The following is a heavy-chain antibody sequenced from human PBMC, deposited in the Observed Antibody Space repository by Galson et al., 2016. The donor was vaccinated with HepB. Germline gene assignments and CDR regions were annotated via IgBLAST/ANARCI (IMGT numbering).Heavy chain of an antibody. J-gene: IGHJ4*02. Sequence: SVKVSCKASGYTFSSYAINWLRQAPGQGLEWMGWINTNTGKPTYAQAFTGRFVLSLDTSVNTAYLQISSLKAEDTAVYYCARGGTYYDILTGYYDNWGQGTLVTVSS. CDR1: GYTFSSYA. V-gene: IGHV7-4-1*02. D-gene: IGHD3-9*01. CDR3: ARGGTYYDILTGYYDN. CDR2: INTNTGKP.